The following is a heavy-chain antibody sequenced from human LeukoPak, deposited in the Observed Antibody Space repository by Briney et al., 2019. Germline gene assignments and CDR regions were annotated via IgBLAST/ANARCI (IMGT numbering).Heavy chain of an antibody. CDR3: AKTGALTVTLFDY. CDR1: GFTFSSYA. D-gene: IGHD4-17*01. V-gene: IGHV3-23*01. Sequence: GGSLRLSCAASGFTFSSYAKSWVRQAPGKGLEWVSAISGSGGSTYYADSVKGRFTISRDNSKNTLYLQMNSLRAEDTAVYYCAKTGALTVTLFDYWGQGTLVTVSS. CDR2: ISGSGGST. J-gene: IGHJ4*02.